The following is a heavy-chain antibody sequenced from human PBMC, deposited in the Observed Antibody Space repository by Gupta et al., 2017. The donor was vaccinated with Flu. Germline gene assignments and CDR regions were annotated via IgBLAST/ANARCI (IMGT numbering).Heavy chain of an antibody. D-gene: IGHD3-22*01. CDR2: INPKSGGT. J-gene: IGHJ4*02. Sequence: HVQLVQSGAEVKKPGASVKVSCKASGYTFTGHFLHWVRQAPGQGPEWMGWINPKSGGTHYARRFQGRVTMTSDTSISTAYMELKRLRPDDTAVYFCVKEEGRILYYDSSGYADYWGRGTQVTVSS. V-gene: IGHV1-2*02. CDR3: VKEEGRILYYDSSGYADY. CDR1: GYTFTGHF.